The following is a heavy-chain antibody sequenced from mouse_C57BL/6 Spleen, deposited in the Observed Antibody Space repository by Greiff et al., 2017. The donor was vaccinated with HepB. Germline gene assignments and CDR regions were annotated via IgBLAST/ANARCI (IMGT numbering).Heavy chain of an antibody. J-gene: IGHJ2*01. Sequence: QVQLQQPGAELVRPGSSVKLSCKASGYTFTSYWMHWVKQRPIQGLEWIGNIDPSDSETHYNQKFKDKATLTVDKSSSTAYMQLSSLTSEDSAVYYCARLRDYDDFYYWGQGTTLTVSS. V-gene: IGHV1-52*01. CDR1: GYTFTSYW. CDR2: IDPSDSET. CDR3: ARLRDYDDFYY. D-gene: IGHD2-4*01.